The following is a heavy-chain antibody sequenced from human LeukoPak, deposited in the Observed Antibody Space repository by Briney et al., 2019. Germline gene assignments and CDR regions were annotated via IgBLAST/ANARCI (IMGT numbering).Heavy chain of an antibody. D-gene: IGHD4-11*01. V-gene: IGHV4-59*08. CDR3: ARLVTTRESIGIDY. J-gene: IGHJ4*02. Sequence: PSETLSLTCTVSGGSISSYYWSWIRQPPGKGLEWIGYIYYSGSTNYNPSLKGRVTISVDTSKNQFSLKLSSVTAADTAVYYCARLVTTRESIGIDYWGQGTLATVSS. CDR2: IYYSGST. CDR1: GGSISSYY.